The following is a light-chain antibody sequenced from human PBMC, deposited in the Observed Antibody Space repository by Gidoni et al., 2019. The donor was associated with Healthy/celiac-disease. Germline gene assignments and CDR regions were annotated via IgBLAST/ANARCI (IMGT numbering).Light chain of an antibody. J-gene: IGKJ3*01. CDR1: QGSSSY. Sequence: DIQLTQTPSFLSASVGDRVNITCWASQGSSSYLAWYQQKPGKAPKLLIYAASTLQIGVPSRFSCSVSGTEFTLTISSLQPEDFATYYCQQLNSYPLTFGPGTKVEIK. V-gene: IGKV1-9*01. CDR3: QQLNSYPLT. CDR2: AAS.